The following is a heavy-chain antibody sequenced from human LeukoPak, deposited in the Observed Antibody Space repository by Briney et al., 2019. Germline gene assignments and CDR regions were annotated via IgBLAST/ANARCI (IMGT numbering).Heavy chain of an antibody. V-gene: IGHV4-59*11. J-gene: IGHJ6*03. CDR1: GGSISSHY. CDR2: IYYSGST. D-gene: IGHD2-15*01. CDR3: ARDVKRRYCSGGSCYFYYYLDV. Sequence: PSETLFLTCTVSGGSISSHYWSWIRQPPGKGLEWVGYIYYSGSTNYNPSLKRRVTISVDTSKNQFSLKLSSVTAADTAVYYCARDVKRRYCSGGSCYFYYYLDVWGKGTTVTVSS.